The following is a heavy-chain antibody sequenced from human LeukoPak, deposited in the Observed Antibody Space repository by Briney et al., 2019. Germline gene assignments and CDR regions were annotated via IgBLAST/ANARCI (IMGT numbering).Heavy chain of an antibody. CDR1: GFTFSSYS. CDR3: ARRSEFGVLYYMDV. V-gene: IGHV3-48*01. Sequence: GGSLRLSCAASGFTFSSYSMNWVRQAPGRGLEWVSYISGSSGTIYYADSVKGRFTISRDNAKNSLYLQMNSLRAEDTAVYYCARRSEFGVLYYMDVWGKGTTVTVSS. CDR2: ISGSSGTI. D-gene: IGHD3-16*01. J-gene: IGHJ6*03.